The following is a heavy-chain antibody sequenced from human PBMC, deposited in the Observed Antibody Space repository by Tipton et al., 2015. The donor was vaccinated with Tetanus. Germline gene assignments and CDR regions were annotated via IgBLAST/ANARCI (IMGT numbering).Heavy chain of an antibody. J-gene: IGHJ5*02. CDR2: VIYDGTS. CDR1: GVSVRSYY. CDR3: ARDFRPIFGVAQPFDP. V-gene: IGHV4-34*12. D-gene: IGHD3-3*01. Sequence: TLSLTCTVSGVSVRSYYWSWIRQSPDKGLEWLGDVIYDGTSYYNPSLNSRVKISLDTSMNQVSLTLTSVTAADTALYYCARDFRPIFGVAQPFDPWGQGTLVTVSS.